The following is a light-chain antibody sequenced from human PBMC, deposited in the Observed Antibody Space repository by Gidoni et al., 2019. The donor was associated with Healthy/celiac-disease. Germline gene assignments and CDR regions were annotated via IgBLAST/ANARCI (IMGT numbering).Light chain of an antibody. V-gene: IGLV2-14*03. CDR1: SSDVVGYHY. J-gene: IGLJ2*01. CDR3: CSYTRSSTL. Sequence: QSALTQPALVSGSPGQSIIISCTGTSSDVVGYHYVSWYQQHPGKAPNLMVYDVSNRPSGVSNRFYGSKADNTASLTISGPQAEDEADYYCCSYTRSSTLFGGGTKLTVL. CDR2: DVS.